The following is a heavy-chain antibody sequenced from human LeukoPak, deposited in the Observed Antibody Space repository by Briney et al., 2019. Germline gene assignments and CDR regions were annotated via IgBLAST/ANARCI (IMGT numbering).Heavy chain of an antibody. D-gene: IGHD1-26*01. CDR2: MSYDGSNK. J-gene: IGHJ4*02. V-gene: IGHV3-30*03. Sequence: GGSLRLSCAASGFTFSFYGMHWVRQAPGKGLEWVTVMSYDGSNKYYADSVKGRFTISRDNSKNTLYLQMNSLRAEDTAVYYCARPPVVGATVYYFDYWGQGTLVTVSS. CDR1: GFTFSFYG. CDR3: ARPPVVGATVYYFDY.